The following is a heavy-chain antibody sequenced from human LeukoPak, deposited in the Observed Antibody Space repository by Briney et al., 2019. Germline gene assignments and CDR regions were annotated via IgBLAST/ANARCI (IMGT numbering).Heavy chain of an antibody. Sequence: SSETLSLTCTVSGGSISSSNYYWGWIRQPPGRGREWIGSIYYSGSTYCNPSLKSRVTISVDTSKNQFSLKLSSVTAADTAVYYCARLPYPYDSSGSPPLDYWGQGTLVTVSS. V-gene: IGHV4-39*01. J-gene: IGHJ4*02. CDR3: ARLPYPYDSSGSPPLDY. CDR1: GGSISSSNYY. CDR2: IYYSGST. D-gene: IGHD3-22*01.